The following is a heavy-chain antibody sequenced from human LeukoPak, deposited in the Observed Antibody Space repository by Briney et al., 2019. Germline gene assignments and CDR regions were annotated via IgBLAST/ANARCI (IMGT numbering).Heavy chain of an antibody. CDR2: IIPIFGTA. J-gene: IGHJ4*02. CDR1: GGTFSSYA. D-gene: IGHD6-19*01. CDR3: ARIGIAVAGTSITSRGDY. Sequence: SVKVSCKASGGTFSSYAISWVRQAPGQGLEWMGGIIPIFGTANYAQKFQGRVTITADESTSTAYMELSSLRSEDTAVYYCARIGIAVAGTSITSRGDYWGQGTLVTVSS. V-gene: IGHV1-69*13.